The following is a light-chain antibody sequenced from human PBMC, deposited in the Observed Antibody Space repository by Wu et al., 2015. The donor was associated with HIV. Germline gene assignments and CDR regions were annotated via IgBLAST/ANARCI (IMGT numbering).Light chain of an antibody. CDR2: GAS. V-gene: IGKV1-39*01. CDR3: QQSHSAPLT. Sequence: DVQMTQSPSSLSASVGDRVSITCRASQSISNSLNWYHQKPGKAPKLLIFGASTLPRGVPSRFSGSGFGTDFTLTISDLQPEDFATYYCQQSHSAPLTFGGGTKLQIK. J-gene: IGKJ4*01. CDR1: QSISNS.